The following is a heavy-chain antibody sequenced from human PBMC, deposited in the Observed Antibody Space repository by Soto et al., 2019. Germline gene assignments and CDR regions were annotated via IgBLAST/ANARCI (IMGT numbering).Heavy chain of an antibody. J-gene: IGHJ1*01. V-gene: IGHV3-30-3*01. Sequence: LSGGSLRLSCVASGFIFSDYAMHWARQAPGKGLVWVALISPDGGNQYYSESAKGRFTISRDNSKNTLYLQMNDLRPDDTALYYCARENSRIAPRLFQHWGHGSLVTVSS. CDR1: GFIFSDYA. CDR3: ARENSRIAPRLFQH. CDR2: ISPDGGNQ. D-gene: IGHD6-6*01.